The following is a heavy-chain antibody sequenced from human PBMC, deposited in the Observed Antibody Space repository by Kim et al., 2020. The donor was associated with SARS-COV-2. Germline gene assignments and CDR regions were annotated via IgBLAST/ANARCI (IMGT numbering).Heavy chain of an antibody. J-gene: IGHJ4*02. CDR1: GFTFSSYE. CDR3: ARSRMELLWFGELRLEAPGVF. V-gene: IGHV3-48*03. Sequence: GGSLRLSCAASGFTFSSYEMNWVRQAPGKGLEWVSYISSSGSTIYYADSVKGRFTISRDNAKNSLYLQMNSLRAEDTAVYYCARSRMELLWFGELRLEAPGVFGGQGTLVTVSS. CDR2: ISSSGSTI. D-gene: IGHD3-10*01.